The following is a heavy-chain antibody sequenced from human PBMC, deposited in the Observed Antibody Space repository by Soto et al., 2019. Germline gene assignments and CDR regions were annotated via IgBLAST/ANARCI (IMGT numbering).Heavy chain of an antibody. CDR3: ARSQGSSTSLEIYYYYSYGMDV. Sequence: QVQLVQSGAEVKKPGSSVNVSCKASGGTFSNYAISWVRQAPGQGLEWMGGIIPISGTANYAQKFQGRVTITAVESTSTAYMELSSLRSEDTAVYYCARSQGSSTSLEIYYYYSYGMDVWGQGTTVIGSS. CDR1: GGTFSNYA. D-gene: IGHD2-2*01. V-gene: IGHV1-69*01. J-gene: IGHJ6*02. CDR2: IIPISGTA.